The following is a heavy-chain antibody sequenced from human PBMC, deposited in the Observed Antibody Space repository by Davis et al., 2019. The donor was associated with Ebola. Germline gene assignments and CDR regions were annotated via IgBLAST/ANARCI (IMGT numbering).Heavy chain of an antibody. J-gene: IGHJ4*02. CDR3: AIDTSGYYFFNF. CDR1: GVSMNNYY. CDR2: VFYSGST. Sequence: SETLSLTCSVSGVSMNNYYWSWIRQSPGKGLEWIGYVFYSGSTNYNPSLRSRVTVSLDSSKNQSSLKLNSVTAADTAVYYCAIDTSGYYFFNFWGQGTLVTVSS. D-gene: IGHD3-22*01. V-gene: IGHV4-59*01.